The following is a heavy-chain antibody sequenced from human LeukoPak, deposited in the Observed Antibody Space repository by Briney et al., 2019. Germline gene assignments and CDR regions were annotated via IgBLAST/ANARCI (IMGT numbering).Heavy chain of an antibody. J-gene: IGHJ4*02. D-gene: IGHD4-17*01. CDR1: GYRFTDYY. V-gene: IGHV1-2*02. Sequence: GASVKVSCKASGYRFTDYYMHWVRQAPGQGLEWMGWINPINGDTIYAQKFRGRVTVTRDTSITTAYMELSRLRSDDTAVYYCASXDHRGGDYSSGNWGQGTLVTVSS. CDR2: INPINGDT. CDR3: ASXDHRGGDYSSGN.